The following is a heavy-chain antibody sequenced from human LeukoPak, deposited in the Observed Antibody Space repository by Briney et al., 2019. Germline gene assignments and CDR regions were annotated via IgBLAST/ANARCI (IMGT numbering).Heavy chain of an antibody. J-gene: IGHJ4*02. Sequence: APVKVPCKASGYPYTGYYMHWVRQPRRQGLEGMGWINPHSGGTNYTQTFQGRVTMTRDTSISTAYLELSSLRSDDTAVYYCARVYNSGWRRTRRWYFDYWGQGTLVTVSS. D-gene: IGHD6-19*01. CDR1: GYPYTGYY. V-gene: IGHV1-2*02. CDR3: ARVYNSGWRRTRRWYFDY. CDR2: INPHSGGT.